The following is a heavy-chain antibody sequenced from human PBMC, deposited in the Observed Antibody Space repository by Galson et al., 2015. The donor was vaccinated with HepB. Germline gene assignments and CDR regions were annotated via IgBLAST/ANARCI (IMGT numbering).Heavy chain of an antibody. CDR2: ISASGDAT. CDR1: GFTLTTYD. V-gene: IGHV3-23*01. J-gene: IGHJ4*02. CDR3: AKSHSSGYYFVIRPFDY. D-gene: IGHD3-22*01. Sequence: SLRLSCAASGFTLTTYDMSWVRQAPGKGLYWVSTISASGDATYYADSVKGRFTISRDNSKNTLYMEMNSLRAEDTAVYYCAKSHSSGYYFVIRPFDYWGQGTLVTVSS.